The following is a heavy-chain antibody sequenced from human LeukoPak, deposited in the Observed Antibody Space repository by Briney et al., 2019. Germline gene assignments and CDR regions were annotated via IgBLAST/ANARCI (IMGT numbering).Heavy chain of an antibody. D-gene: IGHD2-15*01. Sequence: SETLSLTCTVSGGSISSYYWSWIRQPAGKGLEWIGRIYTSGSTNYNPSLKSRVTMSVDTSKNQFSLKLSSVTAADTAVYYCAKYTPVAHRYYFDYWGQGTLVTVSS. J-gene: IGHJ4*02. CDR3: AKYTPVAHRYYFDY. CDR2: IYTSGST. V-gene: IGHV4-4*07. CDR1: GGSISSYY.